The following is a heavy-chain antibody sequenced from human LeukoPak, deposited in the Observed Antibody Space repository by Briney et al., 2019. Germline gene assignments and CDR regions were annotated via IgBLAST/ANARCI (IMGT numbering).Heavy chain of an antibody. Sequence: PSETLSLTCAVYGGSFSGFYWSWIRQPPGKGLEWIGEINHSGSTNYNPSLKSRVTISVDTSKNQFSLKLSSVTAADTAVYYCARTTGYSSSWYNYYYMDVWGKGTTVTVSS. V-gene: IGHV4-34*01. D-gene: IGHD6-13*01. CDR3: ARTTGYSSSWYNYYYMDV. CDR2: INHSGST. CDR1: GGSFSGFY. J-gene: IGHJ6*03.